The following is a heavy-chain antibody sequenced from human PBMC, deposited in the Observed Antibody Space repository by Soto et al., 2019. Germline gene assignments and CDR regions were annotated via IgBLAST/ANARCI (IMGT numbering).Heavy chain of an antibody. D-gene: IGHD6-19*01. CDR2: ISGSGGST. V-gene: IGHV3-23*01. CDR1: GFTFSSYA. CDR3: APPAVAGTLLDY. Sequence: EVQLLESGGGLVQPGGSLRLSCAASGFTFSSYAMSWVRQAPGKGLEWVSAISGSGGSTYYADSEKGRFTISRDNSKNTLYLQMNSLRAEDTAVYYCAPPAVAGTLLDYWGQGTLVTVSS. J-gene: IGHJ4*02.